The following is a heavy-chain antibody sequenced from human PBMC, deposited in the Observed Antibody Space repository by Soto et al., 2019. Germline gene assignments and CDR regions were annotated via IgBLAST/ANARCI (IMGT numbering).Heavy chain of an antibody. V-gene: IGHV1-69*01. Sequence: QVQLVQSGAEVKKPGSSVKVSCKASGGTFSSYAISWVRQAPGQGLEWVGGIIPIFGTANYAQKFQGRVTITADESTSTAYMELSSLRSEDTAVYYCARAPGAPTIFGGLCMDVWGQGTTVTVSS. CDR1: GGTFSSYA. CDR2: IIPIFGTA. D-gene: IGHD3-3*01. CDR3: ARAPGAPTIFGGLCMDV. J-gene: IGHJ6*02.